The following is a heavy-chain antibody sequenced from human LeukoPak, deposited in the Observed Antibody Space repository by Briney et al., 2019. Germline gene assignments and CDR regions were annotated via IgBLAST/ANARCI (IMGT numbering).Heavy chain of an antibody. CDR2: IRYDGSNK. CDR3: AKGGNIAVRPWYMDV. Sequence: PGGSLRLSCAASGFTFNSYGMHWVRQAPGKGLEWVAFIRYDGSNKYYADSVKGRFTISRDNSKNTLYLQMNSLRAEDTAVYYCAKGGNIAVRPWYMDVWGKGTTVTVSS. J-gene: IGHJ6*03. D-gene: IGHD6-6*01. V-gene: IGHV3-30*02. CDR1: GFTFNSYG.